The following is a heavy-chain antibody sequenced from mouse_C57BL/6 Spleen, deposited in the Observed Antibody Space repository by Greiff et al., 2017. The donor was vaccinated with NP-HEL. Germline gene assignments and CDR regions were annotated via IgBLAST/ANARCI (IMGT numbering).Heavy chain of an antibody. J-gene: IGHJ3*01. V-gene: IGHV1-15*01. CDR2: IDPETGGT. CDR3: THRDSSGYVAWFAY. D-gene: IGHD3-2*02. Sequence: QVQLQQSGAELVRPGASVTLSCKASGYTFTDYEMHWVKQTPVHGLEWIGAIDPETGGTAYNQKFKGKAILTADKSSSTAYMELRSLTSEDSAVYYCTHRDSSGYVAWFAYWGQGTLVTVSA. CDR1: GYTFTDYE.